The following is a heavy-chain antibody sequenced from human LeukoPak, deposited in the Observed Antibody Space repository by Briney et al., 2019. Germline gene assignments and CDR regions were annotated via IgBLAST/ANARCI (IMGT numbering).Heavy chain of an antibody. J-gene: IGHJ4*02. V-gene: IGHV1-69*05. CDR1: GGTFSSYA. Sequence: SVKVSCKASGGTFSSYAISWVRQAPGQGLEWMGRIIPIFGTANYAQKFQGRVTITTDESTSTAYMELSSLRSEDTAVYYCARDSSVTIFGVVIAPFDYWGQGALVTVSS. D-gene: IGHD3-3*01. CDR2: IIPIFGTA. CDR3: ARDSSVTIFGVVIAPFDY.